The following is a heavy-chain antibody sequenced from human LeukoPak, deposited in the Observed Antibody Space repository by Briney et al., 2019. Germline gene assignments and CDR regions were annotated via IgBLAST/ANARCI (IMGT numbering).Heavy chain of an antibody. CDR3: AGGSYAGY. CDR2: IKEDGSIK. Sequence: GGPLSLSCVDSGFSLRNYCKNWFHQAPEKGLEWVRNIKEDGSIKYYAGDVKGRFTISRDKYKNSLYLQMDSLRAEDTAFYYCAGGSYAGYWGQETGVTVS. D-gene: IGHD2-2*01. CDR1: GFSLRNYC. V-gene: IGHV3-7*04. J-gene: IGHJ4*02.